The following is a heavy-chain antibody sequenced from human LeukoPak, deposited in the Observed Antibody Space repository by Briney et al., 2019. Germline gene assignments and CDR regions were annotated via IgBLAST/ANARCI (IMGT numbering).Heavy chain of an antibody. CDR1: GFTFSDYY. J-gene: IGHJ4*02. CDR3: ARVAHHDIVVVPAAPSDY. V-gene: IGHV3-11*01. Sequence: GGSLRLSCAASGFTFSDYYMSRIRQAPGKGLEWVSYISSSGSTIYYADSVKGRFTISRDNAKNSLYLQMNSLRAEDTAVYYCARVAHHDIVVVPAAPSDYWGQGTLVTVSS. D-gene: IGHD2-2*01. CDR2: ISSSGSTI.